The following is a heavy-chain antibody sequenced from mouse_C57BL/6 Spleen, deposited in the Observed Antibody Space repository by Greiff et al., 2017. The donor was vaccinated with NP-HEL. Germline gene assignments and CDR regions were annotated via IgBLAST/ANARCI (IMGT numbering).Heavy chain of an antibody. V-gene: IGHV1-80*01. CDR2: IYPGDGVT. CDR3: ARKTITTVVATEYYFDY. CDR1: GYAFSSYW. D-gene: IGHD1-1*01. J-gene: IGHJ2*01. Sequence: VKLMESGAELVKPGASVKISCKASGYAFSSYWMNWVKQRPGKGLEWIGQIYPGDGVTNYNGKFKGKATLTADKSSSTAYMQLSRLTSEDSAVYFCARKTITTVVATEYYFDYWGQGTTLTVSS.